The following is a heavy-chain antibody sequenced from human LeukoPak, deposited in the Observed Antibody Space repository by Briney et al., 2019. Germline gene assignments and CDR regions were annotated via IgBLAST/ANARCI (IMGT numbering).Heavy chain of an antibody. J-gene: IGHJ4*02. V-gene: IGHV3-66*04. CDR1: GFTVISNY. Sequence: GGSLRLSCAASGFTVISNYMSWVRQARGEGREWVSVISSGGTTYCADSVKGRFTISRDNSKNTLYLQMNPLRAEDTAVYYCARQKWELRVFSYWGQGTLVTVSS. CDR3: ARQKWELRVFSY. D-gene: IGHD1-26*01. CDR2: ISSGGTT.